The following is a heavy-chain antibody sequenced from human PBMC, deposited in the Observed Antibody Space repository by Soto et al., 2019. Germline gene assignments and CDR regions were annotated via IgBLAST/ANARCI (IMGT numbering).Heavy chain of an antibody. D-gene: IGHD4-17*01. CDR3: AIPDYGGPDDAFDI. CDR2: FDPEDGET. V-gene: IGHV1-24*01. J-gene: IGHJ3*02. CDR1: GYTITELS. Sequence: ASVKVSCKVSGYTITELSMHWGRQAPGKGLEWMGGFDPEDGETIYAQKFQGRVTMTEDTSTDTAYMELSSLRSEDTAVYYCAIPDYGGPDDAFDIWGQGTMVTVSS.